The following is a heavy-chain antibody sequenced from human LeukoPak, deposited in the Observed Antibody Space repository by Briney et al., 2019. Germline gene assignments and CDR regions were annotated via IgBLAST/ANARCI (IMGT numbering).Heavy chain of an antibody. J-gene: IGHJ4*02. Sequence: TFGDYAMSWVRQPPGKGLEWIGYIYYSGSTYYNPSLKSRVTISVDTSKNQFSLKLSSVTAADTAVYYCAREPSETYGSGSYWFDYWGQGTLVTVSS. V-gene: IGHV4-30-4*08. CDR2: IYYSGST. CDR3: AREPSETYGSGSYWFDY. D-gene: IGHD3-10*01. CDR1: TFGDYA.